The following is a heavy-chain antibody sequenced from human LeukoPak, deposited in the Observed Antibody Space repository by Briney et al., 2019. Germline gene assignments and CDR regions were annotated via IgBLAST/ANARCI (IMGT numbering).Heavy chain of an antibody. CDR1: GFIFSSYS. V-gene: IGHV3-21*01. CDR2: ISSRSSYI. D-gene: IGHD3-9*01. Sequence: GGPLRLFWAASGFIFSSYSMNGVRQAPGKALEWVSSISSRSSYIYYADSVKGRFTISRDYAKNSLYLQMNSLRAEDTAVYYCARDKQRLRYFDWLLKNYGMDVWGKGTTVTVSS. J-gene: IGHJ6*04. CDR3: ARDKQRLRYFDWLLKNYGMDV.